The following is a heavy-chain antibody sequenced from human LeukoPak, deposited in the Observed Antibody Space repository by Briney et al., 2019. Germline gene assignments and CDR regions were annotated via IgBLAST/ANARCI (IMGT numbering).Heavy chain of an antibody. J-gene: IGHJ4*02. Sequence: GGSLRLSCEASGFTFSSYSMNWVRQAPGKGLEWVSYISSSSSTIYYADSVKGRFTISRDNAKNSLYLQMNSLRAEDTAVYYCARGPKNGYNSDYFDYWGQGTLVTVSS. D-gene: IGHD5-24*01. V-gene: IGHV3-48*01. CDR3: ARGPKNGYNSDYFDY. CDR2: ISSSSSTI. CDR1: GFTFSSYS.